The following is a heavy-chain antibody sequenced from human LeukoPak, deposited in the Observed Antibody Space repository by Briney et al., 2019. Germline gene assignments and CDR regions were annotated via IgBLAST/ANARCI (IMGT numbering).Heavy chain of an antibody. CDR2: IEYDETDK. J-gene: IGHJ4*02. Sequence: SLRLSCVSIGFNLRQYALRWVRQAPGPGLDWVVVIEYDETDKKYTASVKGQFTISTDNSKTTLYLQMNSLKAEDTAVYYCARDKSWVRGFYYWGQGTLVT. CDR1: GFNLRQYA. D-gene: IGHD3-10*01. CDR3: ARDKSWVRGFYY. V-gene: IGHV3-30*04.